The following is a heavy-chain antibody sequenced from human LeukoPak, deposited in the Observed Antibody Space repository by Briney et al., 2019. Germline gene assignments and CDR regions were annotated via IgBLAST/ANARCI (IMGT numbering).Heavy chain of an antibody. CDR3: ARDDDRAREIDY. CDR1: RGTFSKYA. J-gene: IGHJ4*02. D-gene: IGHD3-22*01. Sequence: SVKVSCKASRGTFSKYAISWVRQAPGQGLEWMGRIIPILNITHYAQKFQGRVTIAADKSTSTAYMELSSLRSEGTAMYYCARDDDRAREIDYWGQGTLVTVSS. CDR2: IIPILNIT. V-gene: IGHV1-69*04.